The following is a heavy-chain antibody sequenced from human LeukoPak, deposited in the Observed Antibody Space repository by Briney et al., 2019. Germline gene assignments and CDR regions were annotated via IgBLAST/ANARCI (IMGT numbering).Heavy chain of an antibody. J-gene: IGHJ4*02. CDR1: GGSFISYY. D-gene: IGHD1-14*01. Sequence: SETLSLTCTVSGGSFISYYWNWIRQPPGKGLEWIGHIYYSGNTYYSPSLKSRVTISVDTSKNQFSLKLSSVTAADTAVYYCARNFYDETGNYWGQGTLVTVSS. CDR3: ARNFYDETGNY. V-gene: IGHV4-59*01. CDR2: IYYSGNT.